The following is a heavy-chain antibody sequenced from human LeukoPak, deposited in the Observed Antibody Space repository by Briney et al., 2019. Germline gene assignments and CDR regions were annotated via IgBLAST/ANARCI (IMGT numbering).Heavy chain of an antibody. D-gene: IGHD3-3*01. J-gene: IGHJ3*02. V-gene: IGHV3-23*01. CDR3: AKHTIFGVGAPGAFDI. Sequence: GGSLRLSCAASGFTFSSYAMSWVRQAPGKGLEWVSAISGSGSITYYADSVKGRFTISRDNSKNTLYLQMNSLRAEDTAVYYCAKHTIFGVGAPGAFDIWGQGTMVTVSS. CDR1: GFTFSSYA. CDR2: ISGSGSIT.